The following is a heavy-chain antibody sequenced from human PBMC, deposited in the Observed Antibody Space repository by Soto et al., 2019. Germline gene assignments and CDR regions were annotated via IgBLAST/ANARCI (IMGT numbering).Heavy chain of an antibody. CDR1: GFTFSSYA. D-gene: IGHD3-3*01. CDR2: ISGSGGST. Sequence: EVQLLESGGGLVQPGGSLRLSCAASGFTFSSYAMSWVRQAPGKGLEWVSAISGSGGSTYYADSVKGRFTISRDNSKNTLYLQMNSLRAEDTAVYYCATTLRGFWSGYPFDYWGQGTLVTVSS. J-gene: IGHJ4*02. CDR3: ATTLRGFWSGYPFDY. V-gene: IGHV3-23*01.